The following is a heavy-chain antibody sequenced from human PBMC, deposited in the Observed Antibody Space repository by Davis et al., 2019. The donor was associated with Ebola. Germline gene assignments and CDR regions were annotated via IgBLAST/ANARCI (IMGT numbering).Heavy chain of an antibody. V-gene: IGHV4-39*01. J-gene: IGHJ6*02. CDR3: ARQSAQEYGMDV. CDR1: CGSISSSGYY. CDR2: AYYSGSSGST. Sequence: MPSATLSLTCTVSCGSISSSGYYWAWIRRPPGKGLEWIGSAYYSGSSGSTHYNPSLKSRVTISADTSKNQLSLRMSSVTAADTAVYYCARQSAQEYGMDVWGQGTTVAVSS.